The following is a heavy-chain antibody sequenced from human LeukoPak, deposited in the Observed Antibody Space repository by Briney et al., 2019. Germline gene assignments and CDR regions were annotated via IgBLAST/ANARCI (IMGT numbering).Heavy chain of an antibody. J-gene: IGHJ4*02. D-gene: IGHD3-10*01. CDR2: INHSGST. CDR3: ARAGWFGDSDY. CDR1: GGSFSGYY. Sequence: SETLSLTCAVYGGSFSGYYWSRIRQPPGQRLEWIGEINHSGSTNYNPSLKSRVTISVDTSKSQFSLKLSSVTASDTAVYYCARAGWFGDSDYWGQGTLVTVSS. V-gene: IGHV4-34*01.